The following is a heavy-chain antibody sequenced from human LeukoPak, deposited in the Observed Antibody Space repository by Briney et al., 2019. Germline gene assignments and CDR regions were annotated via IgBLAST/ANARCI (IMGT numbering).Heavy chain of an antibody. CDR1: GFTFSSYW. J-gene: IGHJ4*02. D-gene: IGHD3-3*01. CDR3: ARYGRGYYDFWSGYVTFDY. Sequence: PGGSLRLSCAASGFTFSSYWMSWVRQAPGKGLEWVANIKQGGSEKYYVDSVKGRFTISRDNAKNSLYLQMNSLRAEDTAVYYCARYGRGYYDFWSGYVTFDYWGQGTLVTVSS. CDR2: IKQGGSEK. V-gene: IGHV3-7*01.